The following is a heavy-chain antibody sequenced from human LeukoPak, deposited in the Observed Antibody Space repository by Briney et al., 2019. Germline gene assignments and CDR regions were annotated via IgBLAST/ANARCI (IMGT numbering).Heavy chain of an antibody. CDR1: GGSISSSSYY. Sequence: SETLSLTCTVSGGSISSSSYYWGWIRQPPGKGLEWIGSIYYSGSTYYNPSLKSRVTMSVDTSKNQFSLNLSSVTAADTAVYYCARVRRWFGEAGDQYYTDVWGKGTTVTISS. CDR3: ARVRRWFGEAGDQYYTDV. D-gene: IGHD3-10*01. V-gene: IGHV4-39*07. J-gene: IGHJ6*03. CDR2: IYYSGST.